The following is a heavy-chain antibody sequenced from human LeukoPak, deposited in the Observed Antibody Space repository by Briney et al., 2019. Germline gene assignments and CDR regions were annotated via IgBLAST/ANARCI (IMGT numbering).Heavy chain of an antibody. CDR1: GFSFSNYW. J-gene: IGHJ6*02. CDR3: ASYLTSIPSGMDV. Sequence: PGGSLRLSCAASGFSFSNYWMSWVRQAPGKGLEWVANIKQDGSEKYYVDSVKGRFTISRDNGKNTLYLQLNSLRAEDTAVYYCASYLTSIPSGMDVWGQGTTVTVSS. V-gene: IGHV3-7*02. CDR2: IKQDGSEK. D-gene: IGHD2/OR15-2a*01.